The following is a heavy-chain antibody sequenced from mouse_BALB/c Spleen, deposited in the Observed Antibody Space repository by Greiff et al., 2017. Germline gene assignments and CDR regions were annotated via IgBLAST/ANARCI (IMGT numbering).Heavy chain of an antibody. CDR2: INPSNGRT. V-gene: IGHV1S81*02. D-gene: IGHD2-3*01. CDR1: GYTFTSYW. Sequence: VQLQQSGAELVKPGASVKLSCKASGYTFTSYWMHWVKQRPGQGLEWIGEINPSNGRTNYNEKFKSKATLTVDKSSSTAYMQLSSLTSEDSAVYYCALLLPPYAMDYWGQGTSVTVSS. CDR3: ALLLPPYAMDY. J-gene: IGHJ4*01.